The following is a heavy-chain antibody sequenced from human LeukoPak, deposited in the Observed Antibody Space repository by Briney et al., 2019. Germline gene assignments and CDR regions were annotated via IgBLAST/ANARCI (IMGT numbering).Heavy chain of an antibody. CDR2: IYPGDSDT. D-gene: IGHD6-19*01. CDR3: ARHHSSGWYGNWFDP. V-gene: IGHV5-51*01. Sequence: GESLKISCKVSGYSFTSYWIGWVRQMPGKGLEWMGIIYPGDSDTRYSPSFQGQVTISADKSISTAYLQWSSLKASDTAMYYCARHHSSGWYGNWFDPWGQGTLVTVSS. J-gene: IGHJ5*02. CDR1: GYSFTSYW.